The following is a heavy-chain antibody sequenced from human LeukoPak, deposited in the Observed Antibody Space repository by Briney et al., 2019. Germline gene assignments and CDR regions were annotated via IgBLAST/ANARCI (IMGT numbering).Heavy chain of an antibody. CDR2: INPNSGGT. J-gene: IGHJ4*02. CDR1: GYTFTGYY. D-gene: IGHD3-22*01. CDR3: ARGAHYHDSSEGYDY. Sequence: ASATVSCKASGYTFTGYYMHWVRQAPGQGLEWMGWINPNSGGTNYAQKFQGRVTMTRDTSISTAYMELSRLRSDDTAVYYCARGAHYHDSSEGYDYWGQGTLVTVSS. V-gene: IGHV1-2*02.